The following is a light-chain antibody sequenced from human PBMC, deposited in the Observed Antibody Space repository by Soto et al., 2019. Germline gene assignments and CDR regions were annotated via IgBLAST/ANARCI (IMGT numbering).Light chain of an antibody. CDR2: GAS. CDR1: QSISGN. V-gene: IGKV3D-15*01. Sequence: EIVLTQSPATLSVSPGERATLSCRASQSISGNLAWSQQKPGQAPRLLIYGASTSATVIPACSSSGSSTEYFPTTSSRQYPDFVASYCYQHYKSPGTFGRGTKVDIK. CDR3: YQHYKSPGT. J-gene: IGKJ1*01.